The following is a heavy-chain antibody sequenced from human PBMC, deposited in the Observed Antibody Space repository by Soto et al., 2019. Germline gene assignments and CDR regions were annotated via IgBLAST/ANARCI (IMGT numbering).Heavy chain of an antibody. CDR3: SRASRDSSSYPFDY. V-gene: IGHV1-69*01. CDR1: GGTFGSYA. Sequence: QVQMEQTGAEVKKPGSSVKVSCKASGGTFGSYAISWVRQAPGQGLEWMGGIITIFGSANYAQKFQGRVTITADESKGTAYKERRRLSSGDTAGYYWSRASRDSSSYPFDYWCHGNL. J-gene: IGHJ4*01. D-gene: IGHD3-22*01. CDR2: IITIFGSA.